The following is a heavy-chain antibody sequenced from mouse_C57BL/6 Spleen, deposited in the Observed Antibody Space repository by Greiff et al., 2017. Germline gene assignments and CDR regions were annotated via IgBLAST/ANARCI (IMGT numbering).Heavy chain of an antibody. Sequence: EVQLQQSGPGLVKPSQSLSLTCSVTGYSITSGYYWNWIRQFPGNKLEWMGYISYDGSNNYNPSLKNRISITRDTSKNQFFLKLNSVTTEDTATYYCAREGSSGYDYFDYWGQGTTLTVSS. D-gene: IGHD3-2*02. CDR2: ISYDGSN. CDR1: GYSITSGYY. J-gene: IGHJ2*01. V-gene: IGHV3-6*01. CDR3: AREGSSGYDYFDY.